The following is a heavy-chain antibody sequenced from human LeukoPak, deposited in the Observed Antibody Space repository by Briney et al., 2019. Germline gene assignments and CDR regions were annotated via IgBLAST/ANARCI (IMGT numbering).Heavy chain of an antibody. Sequence: GESLKISCKGSGYIFTNYWIGWVRQMPGKGLEWMGTIYPGDSDTRYSPSFQGQVTISADKSISTAYLQWSSLKASDTAMYYCARQENYYYSSTYLDYWGQGTLVTVSS. CDR1: GYIFTNYW. J-gene: IGHJ4*02. V-gene: IGHV5-51*01. CDR3: ARQENYYYSSTYLDY. CDR2: IYPGDSDT. D-gene: IGHD3-22*01.